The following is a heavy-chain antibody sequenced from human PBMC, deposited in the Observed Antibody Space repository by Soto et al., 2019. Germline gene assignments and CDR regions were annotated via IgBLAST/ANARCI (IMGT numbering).Heavy chain of an antibody. CDR1: GYSLRGNY. Sequence: ASVKVFCKASGYSLRGNYIHWVRQTPGQGLEWMGWINPNSSCTVYAQKSQGRVTMTRDTSLTTVYMQLNRLTSEDTAVYYRARELIGDSPDNYAMDFWGQGTTVTVSS. CDR3: ARELIGDSPDNYAMDF. CDR2: INPNSSCT. J-gene: IGHJ6*02. D-gene: IGHD5-12*01. V-gene: IGHV1-2*02.